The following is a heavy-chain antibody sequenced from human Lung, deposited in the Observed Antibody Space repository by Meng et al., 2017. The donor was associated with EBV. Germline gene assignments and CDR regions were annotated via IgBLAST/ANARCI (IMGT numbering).Heavy chain of an antibody. J-gene: IGHJ4*02. Sequence: QGRLVASGGDCVPPGMSLRLSCSGSGFTFRLFGMHWVRQAPGKGLEWVAVIRDGGTNTDYADSVKGRFTISRDDSKKMLYLQMNSLRTDDTAVYYCARDLGSGSYIPYWGQGTLVTVSS. D-gene: IGHD3-10*01. CDR1: GFTFRLFG. CDR2: IRDGGTNT. V-gene: IGHV3-33*01. CDR3: ARDLGSGSYIPY.